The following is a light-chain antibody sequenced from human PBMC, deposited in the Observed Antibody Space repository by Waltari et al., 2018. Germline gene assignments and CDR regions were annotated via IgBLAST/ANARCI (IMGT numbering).Light chain of an antibody. CDR2: RNT. V-gene: IGLV3-1*01. Sequence: SYEVTQPLSVSVSPGQTASITCSGDQLGANYVCWYQQKPGQSPVLFIYRNTKRPSGIPERFSGSNSGNTATLTISGTQALDEADYYCQVWDKTTGVFGTGTKVTVL. J-gene: IGLJ1*01. CDR3: QVWDKTTGV. CDR1: QLGANY.